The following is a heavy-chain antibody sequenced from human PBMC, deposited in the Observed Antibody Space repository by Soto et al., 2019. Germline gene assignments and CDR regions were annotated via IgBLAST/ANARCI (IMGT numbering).Heavy chain of an antibody. V-gene: IGHV4-34*01. CDR3: ARGLYEQNSGITGTTGSFDP. J-gene: IGHJ5*02. D-gene: IGHD1-7*01. Sequence: PSETLSLTCAVYGGSFSGYYWSWIRQPPGKGLEWIGEINHSGSTNYNPSLKSRVTISVDTSKNQFSLKLSSVTAADTSVYYCARGLYEQNSGITGTTGSFDPWGQGTLVTVSS. CDR2: INHSGST. CDR1: GGSFSGYY.